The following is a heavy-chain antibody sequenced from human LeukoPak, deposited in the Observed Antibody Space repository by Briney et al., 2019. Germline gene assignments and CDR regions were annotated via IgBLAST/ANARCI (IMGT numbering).Heavy chain of an antibody. CDR3: AKLRYSYGYMYFDY. CDR1: GFTFSSYA. CDR2: ISGSGGST. J-gene: IGHJ4*02. V-gene: IGHV3-23*01. Sequence: PGGSLRLSCAASGFTFSSYAMSWVRQAPGKGLEWVSAISGSGGSTYHADSVKGRFTISRDNSKNTLYLQMNSLRAEDTAVYYCAKLRYSYGYMYFDYWGQGTLVTVSS. D-gene: IGHD5-18*01.